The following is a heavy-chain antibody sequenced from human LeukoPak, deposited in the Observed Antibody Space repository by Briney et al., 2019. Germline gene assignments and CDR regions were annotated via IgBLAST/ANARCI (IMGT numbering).Heavy chain of an antibody. V-gene: IGHV3-74*01. CDR2: LKSDGYST. CDR1: GFTISSYW. J-gene: IGHJ4*02. D-gene: IGHD1-26*01. Sequence: GGSLRLSCEASGFTISSYWMHWVRQAPGKGLVWVSRLKSDGYSTIYADSVKGRFTISRDNAKNTLYLQMNSLRAEDTALYYCASGGIYYGAAFDFWGQGSLVT. CDR3: ASGGIYYGAAFDF.